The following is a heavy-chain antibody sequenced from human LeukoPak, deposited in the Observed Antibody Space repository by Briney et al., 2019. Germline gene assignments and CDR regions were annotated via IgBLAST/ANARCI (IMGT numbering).Heavy chain of an antibody. Sequence: SETLSLTCAVSGYSISNGYYWVWIRQPPGRGLEWIGSLYHSDSAYYNTSLRSRVSMSVDTSKNQFSLTLSFVTAADTAVYYCARENGCYYYCYIDVWGSGTTVTVSS. V-gene: IGHV4-38-2*02. CDR2: LYHSDSA. CDR1: GYSISNGYY. J-gene: IGHJ6*03. D-gene: IGHD4-17*01. CDR3: ARENGCYYYCYIDV.